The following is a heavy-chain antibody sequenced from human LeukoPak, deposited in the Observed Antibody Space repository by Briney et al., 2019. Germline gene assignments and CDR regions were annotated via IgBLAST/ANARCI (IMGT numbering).Heavy chain of an antibody. CDR3: ARGSTNYYGSGSYYPPSNRFDP. V-gene: IGHV1-8*01. J-gene: IGHJ5*02. Sequence: ASVKVSCKASGYTFTSYDINWVRQATGQGLEWMGWMNPNSGNTGYAQKFQGRVTMTRNTSISTAYMELSSLRSEDTAVYYCARGSTNYYGSGSYYPPSNRFDPWGQGTLVTVSS. CDR1: GYTFTSYD. D-gene: IGHD3-10*01. CDR2: MNPNSGNT.